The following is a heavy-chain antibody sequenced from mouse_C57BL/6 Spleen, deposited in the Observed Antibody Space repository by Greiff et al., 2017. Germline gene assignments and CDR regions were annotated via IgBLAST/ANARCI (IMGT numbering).Heavy chain of an antibody. D-gene: IGHD2-3*01. V-gene: IGHV5-16*01. CDR3: ARIDGYYLAY. CDR1: GFTFSDYY. Sequence: EVQVVESEGGLVQPGSSMKLSCTASGFTFSDYYMAWVRQVPEKGLEWVANINYDGSSTYYLDSLKSRFIISRDNAKNILYLQMSSLKSEDTATYYCARIDGYYLAYWGQGTLVTVSA. CDR2: INYDGSST. J-gene: IGHJ3*01.